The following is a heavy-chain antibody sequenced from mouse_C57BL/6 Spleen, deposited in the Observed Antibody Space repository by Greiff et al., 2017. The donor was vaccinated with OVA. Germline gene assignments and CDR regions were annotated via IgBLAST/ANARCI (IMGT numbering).Heavy chain of an antibody. J-gene: IGHJ1*03. V-gene: IGHV1-75*01. CDR1: GYTFTDYY. CDR3: ARTHYYGSSPHWYFDV. CDR2: IFPGSGST. Sequence: VKLVESGPELVKPGASVKISCKASGYTFTDYYINWVKQRPGQGLEWIGWIFPGSGSTYYNEKFKGKATLTVDKSSSTAYMLLSSLTSEDSAVYFCARTHYYGSSPHWYFDVWGTGTTVTVSS. D-gene: IGHD1-1*01.